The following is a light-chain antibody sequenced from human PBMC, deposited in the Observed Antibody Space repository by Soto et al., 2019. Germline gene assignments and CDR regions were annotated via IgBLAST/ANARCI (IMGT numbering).Light chain of an antibody. V-gene: IGLV1-40*01. CDR3: QSYDSSLSRYV. J-gene: IGLJ1*01. CDR2: GNS. CDR1: SSNIGAGYD. Sequence: QPVLTQPPSVSGAPGQRVTISCTGSSSNIGAGYDVHWYQQLPGTAPKLLIYGNSNRPSGVPDRFSGSKSGTSASLAITGLQAEDEADYYCQSYDSSLSRYVFGTGTKLTVL.